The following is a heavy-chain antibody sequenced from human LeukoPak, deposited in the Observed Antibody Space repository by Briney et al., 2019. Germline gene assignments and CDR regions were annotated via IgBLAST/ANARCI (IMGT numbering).Heavy chain of an antibody. Sequence: VASVKVSCKASGGTSSSYTISWVRQAPGQGLEWMGRTIPVIGITNYAQKFQGRVTITADKSTSTAYIELSSLRSEDTAVYYCAKADCSSTGCSMGGRYYYGLDVWGQGTTVTVSS. CDR2: TIPVIGIT. V-gene: IGHV1-69*02. D-gene: IGHD2-2*01. J-gene: IGHJ6*02. CDR3: AKADCSSTGCSMGGRYYYGLDV. CDR1: GGTSSSYT.